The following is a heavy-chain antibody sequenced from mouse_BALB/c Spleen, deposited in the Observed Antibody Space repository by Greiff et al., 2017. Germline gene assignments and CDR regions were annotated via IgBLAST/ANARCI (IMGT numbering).Heavy chain of an antibody. CDR3: ARGGSYAGDY. CDR2: ISNGGGST. CDR1: GFTFSSYT. Sequence: DVQLVESGGGLVKPGGSLKLSCAASGFTFSSYTMSWVRQTPEKRLEWVAYISNGGGSTYYPDTVKGRFTISRDNAKNTLYLQMSSLKSEDTAMYYCARGGSYAGDYWGQGTTLTVSS. D-gene: IGHD2-14*01. J-gene: IGHJ2*01. V-gene: IGHV5-12-2*01.